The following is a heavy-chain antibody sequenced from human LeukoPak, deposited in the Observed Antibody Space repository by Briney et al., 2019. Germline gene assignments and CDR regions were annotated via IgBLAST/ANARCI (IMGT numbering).Heavy chain of an antibody. CDR3: ARWPNYGDSFPNWYFDL. Sequence: GGSLRLSCAASGFTFSSYSMNWVRQAPGKGLEWVSYISSSSSTIYYADSVKGRFTISRDNAKNSLYLQMNSLRAEDTAVYYCARWPNYGDSFPNWYFDLWGRGTLVTVSS. CDR2: ISSSSSTI. D-gene: IGHD4-17*01. V-gene: IGHV3-48*01. CDR1: GFTFSSYS. J-gene: IGHJ2*01.